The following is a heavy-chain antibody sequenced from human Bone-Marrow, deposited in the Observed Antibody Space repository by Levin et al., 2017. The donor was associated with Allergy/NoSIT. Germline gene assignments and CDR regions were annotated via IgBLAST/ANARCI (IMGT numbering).Heavy chain of an antibody. Sequence: MAGGSLRLSCEGSGFNFPDHAMHWVRQAPGKGLEWVSYIGSAGSAISYADSVRGRFTVSRDNVKNSLFLQISSLRAEDTGVYYCARDVGLGCDGIACLRLFYMDVWGKGTTVIVS. V-gene: IGHV3-11*01. CDR1: GFNFPDHA. CDR3: ARDVGLGCDGIACLRLFYMDV. D-gene: IGHD2-15*01. CDR2: IGSAGSAI. J-gene: IGHJ6*03.